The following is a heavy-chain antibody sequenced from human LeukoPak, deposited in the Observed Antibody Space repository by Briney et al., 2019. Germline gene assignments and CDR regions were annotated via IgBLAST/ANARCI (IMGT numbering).Heavy chain of an antibody. CDR3: ARDLRWNDHWYFDL. J-gene: IGHJ2*01. CDR1: GYTFTSYY. V-gene: IGHV1-46*01. Sequence: ASVKVSCKASGYTFTSYYMHWVRQAPGQGLEWMGIINPSGGSTSYAQKFQGRVTMTRDMSTSTIYMELSSLRSDDTAVYYCARDLRWNDHWYFDLWGRGTLVTVSS. D-gene: IGHD1-1*01. CDR2: INPSGGST.